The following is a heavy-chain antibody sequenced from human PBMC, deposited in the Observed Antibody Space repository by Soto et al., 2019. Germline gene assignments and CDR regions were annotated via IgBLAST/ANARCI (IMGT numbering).Heavy chain of an antibody. V-gene: IGHV3-30-3*01. D-gene: IGHD5-18*01. CDR3: ARDSVNTAMAGQHDY. CDR2: ISYDGSNK. CDR1: GFTFSSYA. J-gene: IGHJ4*02. Sequence: GGSLRLSCAASGFTFSSYAMHWVRQAPGKGLEWVAVISYDGSNKYYADSVKGRFTISRDNSKNTLYLQTNSLRAEDTAVYYCARDSVNTAMAGQHDYWGQGTLVTVSS.